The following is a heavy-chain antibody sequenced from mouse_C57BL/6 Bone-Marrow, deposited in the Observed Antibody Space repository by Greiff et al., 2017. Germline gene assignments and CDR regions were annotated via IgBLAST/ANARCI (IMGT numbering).Heavy chain of an antibody. CDR1: GYTFTGYW. CDR3: ASGRLRRRFAY. CDR2: ILPGSGST. V-gene: IGHV1-9*01. J-gene: IGHJ3*01. Sequence: VQVVESGAELMKPGASVKLSCKATGYTFTGYWIEWVKQRPGHGLEWIGEILPGSGSTNYNEKFKGKATFTADTSSNTAYMQLSSLTSEDSAVYFCASGRLRRRFAYWGQGTLVTVSA. D-gene: IGHD2-4*01.